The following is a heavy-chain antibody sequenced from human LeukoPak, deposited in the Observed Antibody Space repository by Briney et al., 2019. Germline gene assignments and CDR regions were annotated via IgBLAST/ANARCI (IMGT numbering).Heavy chain of an antibody. CDR2: MNPNSGNT. Sequence: ASVKVSCKASGYTFTSYDINWVRQATGQGLEWMGWMNPNSGNTGYAQKLQGRVTMTTDTSTSTAYMELRSLRSDDTAVYYCARVGLALGYYGMDVWGQGTTVTVSS. CDR1: GYTFTSYD. CDR3: ARVGLALGYYGMDV. V-gene: IGHV1-8*01. J-gene: IGHJ6*02. D-gene: IGHD3/OR15-3a*01.